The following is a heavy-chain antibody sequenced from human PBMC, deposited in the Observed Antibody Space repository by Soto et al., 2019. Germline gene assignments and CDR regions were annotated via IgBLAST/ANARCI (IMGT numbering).Heavy chain of an antibody. J-gene: IGHJ5*02. V-gene: IGHV3-23*01. D-gene: IGHD1-26*01. CDR3: AKNQGVELVPLATVDWFDP. CDR2: ISGSGFKK. Sequence: GCMRLSSAASGYIFENFGMSWVRQAPGKGLEWISSISGSGFKKYYADSVKGRFTISRDNSKSTVYLELNNLSAEDTAVYHCAKNQGVELVPLATVDWFDPWGQGSVVTVSS. CDR1: GYIFENFG.